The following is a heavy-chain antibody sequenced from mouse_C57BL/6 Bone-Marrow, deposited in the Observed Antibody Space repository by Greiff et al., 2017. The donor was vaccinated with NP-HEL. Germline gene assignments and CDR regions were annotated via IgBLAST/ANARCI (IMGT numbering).Heavy chain of an antibody. CDR3: TPIYYGNYVGYAMDY. V-gene: IGHV6-6*01. Sequence: EVKLVESGGGLVQPGGSMKLSCAASGFTFSDAWMDWVRQSPEKGLEWVAEIRNKANNHATYYAESVKGRFTISRDDSKSSVYLQMNSLRAEDTGIYYCTPIYYGNYVGYAMDYWGQGTSVTVSS. CDR2: IRNKANNHAT. D-gene: IGHD2-1*01. CDR1: GFTFSDAW. J-gene: IGHJ4*01.